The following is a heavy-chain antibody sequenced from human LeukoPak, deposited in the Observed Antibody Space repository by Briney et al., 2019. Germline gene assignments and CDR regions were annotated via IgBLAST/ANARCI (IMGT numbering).Heavy chain of an antibody. CDR2: IYPGDSDT. CDR1: GYTFYNYW. J-gene: IGHJ3*01. D-gene: IGHD3-22*01. V-gene: IGHV5-51*01. CDR3: ARPNITSYYDSRGYDAFDV. Sequence: GESLKISCQGSGYTFYNYWIAWVRQLPGKGLEWMGIIYPGDSDTRYSPSFQGQVTISADKSVNTAYLQWSSLKASDTAMYYCARPNITSYYDSRGYDAFDVWGQGTMVTVYS.